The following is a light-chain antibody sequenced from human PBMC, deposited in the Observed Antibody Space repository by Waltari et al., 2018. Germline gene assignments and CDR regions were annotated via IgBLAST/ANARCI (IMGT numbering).Light chain of an antibody. J-gene: IGLJ2*01. Sequence: QSALTQPASVSGSPGPSITISCTGTSSAVGDYNYVSWYQRHPGKAPNLIIFDVRNQPSGVSNRFSGSKAGDTASLTISGLQAEDEADYYCSSYTSSSTYVVFGGGTKLTVL. CDR3: SSYTSSSTYVV. V-gene: IGLV2-14*03. CDR1: SSAVGDYNY. CDR2: DVR.